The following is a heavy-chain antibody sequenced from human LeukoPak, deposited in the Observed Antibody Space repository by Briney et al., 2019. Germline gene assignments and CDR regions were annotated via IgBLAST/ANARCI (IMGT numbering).Heavy chain of an antibody. Sequence: GRSLRLSCAASGFTFSNYGMHWVRQAPGKGLEWVAVTWYDGSNKYYADSVKGRFTISRDNSKNTLYLQMNSLRAEDTAVYYCARVLVPAAMSEFDYWGQGTLVTVSS. CDR1: GFTFSNYG. CDR3: ARVLVPAAMSEFDY. J-gene: IGHJ4*02. CDR2: TWYDGSNK. V-gene: IGHV3-33*01. D-gene: IGHD2-2*01.